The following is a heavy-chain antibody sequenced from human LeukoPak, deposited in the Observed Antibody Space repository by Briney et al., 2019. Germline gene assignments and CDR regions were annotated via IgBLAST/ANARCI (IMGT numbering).Heavy chain of an antibody. J-gene: IGHJ4*02. CDR3: ARDFGSAAAIYEY. Sequence: GGSLRLSCATSGFTFTNYWMTWVRQAPGKGLEWVANINQNGVEMYYVESVKGRFTISRDSGRNSLFLQMNSLRAEDTAVYYCARDFGSAAAIYEYWGQGTLVSVAS. D-gene: IGHD6-13*01. CDR1: GFTFTNYW. CDR2: INQNGVEM. V-gene: IGHV3-7*01.